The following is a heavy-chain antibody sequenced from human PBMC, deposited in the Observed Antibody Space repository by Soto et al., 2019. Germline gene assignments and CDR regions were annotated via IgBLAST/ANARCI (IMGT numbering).Heavy chain of an antibody. D-gene: IGHD6-6*01. J-gene: IGHJ6*02. CDR2: IACDGSHK. CDR1: GFSFNSYG. Sequence: QVQLVESGGGVVHPGRSLRLSCVASGFSFNSYGVHWVRQAPGKGLEGVAVIACDGSHKNYEDSVKRRFTIPRDNTNNTLSLQMNNRRVEDTAIYYCAGDQGLPRPGGAFASLDYYGLDVWGHGTTVTVSS. CDR3: AGDQGLPRPGGAFASLDYYGLDV. V-gene: IGHV3-30*19.